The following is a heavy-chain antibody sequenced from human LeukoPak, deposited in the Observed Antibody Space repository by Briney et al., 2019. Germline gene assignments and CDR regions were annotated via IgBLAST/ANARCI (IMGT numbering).Heavy chain of an antibody. J-gene: IGHJ5*01. Sequence: GGSLRLSCAASGFTVSSNYVNWVRQAPGKGLKWVSVVYSGGSTFYADSVRGRFTSSRDNSRNTVYLQMNSLRAEDTAVYYCARQRVLGSTRWLDAWGQGTLVTVSS. CDR3: ARQRVLGSTRWLDA. CDR1: GFTVSSNY. D-gene: IGHD2-8*02. CDR2: VYSGGST. V-gene: IGHV3-66*04.